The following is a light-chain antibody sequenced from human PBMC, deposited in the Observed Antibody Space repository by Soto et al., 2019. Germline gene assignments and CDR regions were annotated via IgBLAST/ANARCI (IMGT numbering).Light chain of an antibody. J-gene: IGKJ2*01. V-gene: IGKV1-17*01. CDR1: QDIRTN. CDR3: LQHHDDTST. CDR2: GAS. Sequence: DVQVTQSPSSLSASVGDRVTITCRASQDIRTNLNWYQQKPGQAPQRLIYGASTLQGGVPPRFGGSGSGTEFTLTITSLQPEDFATYFYLQHHDDTSTFGQGTK.